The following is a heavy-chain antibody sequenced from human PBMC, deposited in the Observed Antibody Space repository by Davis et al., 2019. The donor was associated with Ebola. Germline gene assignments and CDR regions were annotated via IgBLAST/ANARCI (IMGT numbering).Heavy chain of an antibody. CDR1: GYTFTSHD. CDR2: INPNSGGT. D-gene: IGHD6-6*01. Sequence: AASVKVSCKASGYTFTSHDINWVRQATGQGLEWMGRINPNSGGTNYAQKFQGRVTMTRDTSISTAYMELSRLRSDDTAVYYCARGSSSSYFDYWGQGTLVTVSS. CDR3: ARGSSSSYFDY. V-gene: IGHV1-2*06. J-gene: IGHJ4*02.